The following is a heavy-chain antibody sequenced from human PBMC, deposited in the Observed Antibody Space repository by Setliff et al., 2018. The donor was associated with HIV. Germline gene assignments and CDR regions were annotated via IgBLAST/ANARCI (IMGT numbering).Heavy chain of an antibody. J-gene: IGHJ4*02. CDR2: VTHSGRT. CDR1: GGSFSGYY. CDR3: ARGLNYYDSSGYYPVFDY. V-gene: IGHV4-34*01. D-gene: IGHD3-22*01. Sequence: SETLSLTCAVYGGSFSGYYWSWIRQPPGKGLEWIGEVTHSGRTNYNPSLESRVTTSVDTSKKQFSLRLTSVTAADTAVYYCARGLNYYDSSGYYPVFDYWGQGTLVTVSS.